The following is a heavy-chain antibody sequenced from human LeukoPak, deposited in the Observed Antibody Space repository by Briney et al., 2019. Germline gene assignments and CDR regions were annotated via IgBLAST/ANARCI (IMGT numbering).Heavy chain of an antibody. D-gene: IGHD1-26*01. CDR3: ARRKVGATPYDY. Sequence: GGSLRLSCAASGFTFDDYGTSWVRQAPGKGLEWVSGINWNGGSTGYADSVKGRFTTSRDNAKNSLYLQMNSLRAEDTALYYCARRKVGATPYDYWGQGTLVTVSS. CDR1: GFTFDDYG. CDR2: INWNGGST. J-gene: IGHJ4*02. V-gene: IGHV3-20*04.